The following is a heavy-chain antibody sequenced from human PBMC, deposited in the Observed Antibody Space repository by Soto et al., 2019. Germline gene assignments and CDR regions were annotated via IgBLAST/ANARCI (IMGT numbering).Heavy chain of an antibody. CDR3: ARAPDYYDSSGYYSLTPRPFDY. V-gene: IGHV4-61*01. CDR2: IYYSWTT. D-gene: IGHD3-22*01. Sequence: SETLSLTCTVSGDSIISCTYYLDWVRQPPGEGLEWVGYIYYSWTTTYNPSLKSRVTISVDTSKDQFFLKLSSVTAADTAVYYCARAPDYYDSSGYYSLTPRPFDYWGQGTLVTVSS. J-gene: IGHJ4*02. CDR1: GDSIISCTYY.